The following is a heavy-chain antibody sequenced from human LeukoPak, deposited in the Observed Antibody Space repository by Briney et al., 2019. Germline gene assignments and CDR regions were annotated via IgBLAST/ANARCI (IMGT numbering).Heavy chain of an antibody. V-gene: IGHV3-30*02. D-gene: IGHD2-2*01. CDR2: IRYDGSNK. Sequence: GGSLRLSCAASGFTFSSYAMHWVRQAPGKGLEWVAFIRYDGSNKYYADSVKGRFTISRDNSKNTLYLQMNSLRAEDTAVYYCAKDAVGYCSSTSCYAPGYWGQGTLVTVSS. CDR1: GFTFSSYA. CDR3: AKDAVGYCSSTSCYAPGY. J-gene: IGHJ4*02.